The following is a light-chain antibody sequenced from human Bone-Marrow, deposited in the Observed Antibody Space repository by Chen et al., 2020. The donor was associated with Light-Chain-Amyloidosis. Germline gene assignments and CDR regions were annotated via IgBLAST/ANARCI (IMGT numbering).Light chain of an antibody. CDR2: EVT. J-gene: IGLJ1*01. V-gene: IGLV2-14*01. CDR1: SSDVGGDNH. Sequence: QSALTQPASVSGSPGQSIPIPFTGTSSDVGGDNHVSWYQQHPDKAPKLMIYEVTNRPSWVPARFSGSKYDNTASLTISGLQTEAEADYFCSSYTITNTLVFGSGTRVTGL. CDR3: SSYTITNTLV.